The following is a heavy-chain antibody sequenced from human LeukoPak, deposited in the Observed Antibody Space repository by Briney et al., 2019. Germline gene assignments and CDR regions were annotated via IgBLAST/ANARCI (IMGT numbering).Heavy chain of an antibody. Sequence: ASVKVSCKASGYMFTGHYMHWVRPAPGQGLEFLAWIKGDSGIPKYAQRFQGRVTLTRDTSNSTAYMELTELTSDDTAVYYCARELQYSREGYAFDLWGQGTMVTVSS. J-gene: IGHJ3*01. D-gene: IGHD4-11*01. CDR3: ARELQYSREGYAFDL. V-gene: IGHV1-2*02. CDR1: GYMFTGHY. CDR2: IKGDSGIP.